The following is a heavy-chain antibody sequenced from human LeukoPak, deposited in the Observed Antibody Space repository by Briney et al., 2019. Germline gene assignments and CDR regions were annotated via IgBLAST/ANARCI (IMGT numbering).Heavy chain of an antibody. J-gene: IGHJ5*02. CDR3: ARSRLWLLRWFDP. CDR2: INHSGST. Sequence: TSETLSLTCAVYGGSFSGYYWSWIRQPSGKGLEWIGEINHSGSTNYNPSLKSRVTISVDTSKNQFSLKLSSVTAADTAVYYCARSRLWLLRWFDPWGQGTLVTVSS. D-gene: IGHD5-18*01. V-gene: IGHV4-34*01. CDR1: GGSFSGYY.